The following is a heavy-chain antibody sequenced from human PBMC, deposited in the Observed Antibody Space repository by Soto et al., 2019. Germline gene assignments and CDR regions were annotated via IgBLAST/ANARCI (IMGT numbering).Heavy chain of an antibody. CDR2: VYSSGTT. J-gene: IGHJ6*02. CDR1: GLAVTSNY. CDR3: ARVYTYEYYYSMDV. D-gene: IGHD1-20*01. V-gene: IGHV3-53*02. Sequence: EVQLVETGGGLIQPGGSLRLSCAASGLAVTSNYMSWVRQAPGKGLEWVAIVYSSGTTYYADSVKVRFTFSRDKSKNTIYLQMRNLRAEDTAVYYCARVYTYEYYYSMDVWGQGTTVTVSS.